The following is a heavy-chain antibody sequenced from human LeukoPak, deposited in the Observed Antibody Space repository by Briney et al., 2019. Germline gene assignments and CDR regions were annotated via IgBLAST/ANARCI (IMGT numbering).Heavy chain of an antibody. CDR2: IYSGGST. Sequence: GGSLRLSCAASGFTVSSSYMSWVRQPPGKGLEWVSVIYSGGSTYYADSVKGRFTISRDNSKNTVYLQMNSLRAEDTAVYYCARRAGAYSHPYDYWGQGTLVTVSS. J-gene: IGHJ4*02. D-gene: IGHD4/OR15-4a*01. CDR1: GFTVSSSY. CDR3: ARRAGAYSHPYDY. V-gene: IGHV3-53*01.